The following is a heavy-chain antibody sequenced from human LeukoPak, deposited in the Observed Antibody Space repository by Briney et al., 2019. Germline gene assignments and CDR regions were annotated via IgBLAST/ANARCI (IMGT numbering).Heavy chain of an antibody. D-gene: IGHD4-11*01. CDR3: AKGEDYSNYYGMDV. J-gene: IGHJ6*02. Sequence: PGGSLRLSCAASGFTFSSYAMSWVRQAPGDGLEGVSAISGSGGSTYYADSVKGRFTISRDNSKSTLYLQMTSLRAEDTAVYYCAKGEDYSNYYGMDVWGQGTTVTVSS. V-gene: IGHV3-23*01. CDR1: GFTFSSYA. CDR2: ISGSGGST.